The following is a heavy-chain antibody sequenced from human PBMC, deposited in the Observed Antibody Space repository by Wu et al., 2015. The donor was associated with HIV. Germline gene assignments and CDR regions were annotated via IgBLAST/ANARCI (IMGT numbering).Heavy chain of an antibody. Sequence: QVQLVQSGAEVKKPGASVKVSCRASGYTFTDYSYIQWVRQAPGQRLEWMGWINPNSGGTNYAEKFQGRVTMTRDTSITTAYMELSRLRSDDTAMYYCARGNYGDYWGQGTLVTVSS. CDR2: INPNSGGT. V-gene: IGHV1-2*02. CDR1: GYTFTDYSY. J-gene: IGHJ4*02. D-gene: IGHD3-10*01. CDR3: ARGNYGDY.